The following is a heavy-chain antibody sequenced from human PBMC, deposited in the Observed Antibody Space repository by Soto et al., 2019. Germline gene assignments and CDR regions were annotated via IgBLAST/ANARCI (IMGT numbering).Heavy chain of an antibody. CDR3: AKVWMTTVTTNYFDY. V-gene: IGHV3-30*18. CDR2: ISYDGSNK. Sequence: PGGSLRLSCAASGFTFSSYGMHWVRQAPGKGLEWVAVISYDGSNKYYADSVKGRFTISRDNSKNTLYLQMNSLRAEDTAVYYCAKVWMTTVTTNYFDYWGQGTLVTVSS. D-gene: IGHD4-17*01. J-gene: IGHJ4*02. CDR1: GFTFSSYG.